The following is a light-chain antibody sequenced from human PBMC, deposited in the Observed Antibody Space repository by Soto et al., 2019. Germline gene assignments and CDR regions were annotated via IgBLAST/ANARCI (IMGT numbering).Light chain of an antibody. J-gene: IGKJ1*01. V-gene: IGKV3-20*01. CDR2: GAS. CDR1: QSVSSNS. Sequence: EIVLAQSPGTLSLSPGERATLSCRASQSVSSNSLAWYQQKRGQAPRLLIYGASSRATGIPDRFSGSGSGTDFTLIITRLEPEDFAVYYCQQHEKSPRTFGQGTKVEIK. CDR3: QQHEKSPRT.